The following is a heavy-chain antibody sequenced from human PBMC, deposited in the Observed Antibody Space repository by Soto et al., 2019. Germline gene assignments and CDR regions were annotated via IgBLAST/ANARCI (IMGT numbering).Heavy chain of an antibody. Sequence: QVQLVQSGAEVKKPGASVKVSCKASGYTFTSYGISWVRQAPGQWLEWMGWANAYNGNTNHAQKLQGRVTMTTDTSTSTAYMALRSLRSDDTAVYYCARDPVAGTDFDYWGQGALVTVAS. CDR2: ANAYNGNT. J-gene: IGHJ4*02. D-gene: IGHD6-19*01. CDR3: ARDPVAGTDFDY. V-gene: IGHV1-18*01. CDR1: GYTFTSYG.